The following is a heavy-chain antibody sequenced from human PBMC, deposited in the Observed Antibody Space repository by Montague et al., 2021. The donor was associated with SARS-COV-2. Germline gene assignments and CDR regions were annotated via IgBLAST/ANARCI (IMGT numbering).Heavy chain of an antibody. CDR1: GFTFDDYA. J-gene: IGHJ6*02. CDR2: ISGDGGST. Sequence: SLRLSCAASGFTFDDYAMHWVRQAPGKGLEWVSLISGDGGSTYYADSVKGRFTISRDNSKNSLYLQMNSLRTEDTALYYCAKDPEYCSSTSCDYYYYYGMDVWGQGTMVTVSS. D-gene: IGHD2-2*01. CDR3: AKDPEYCSSTSCDYYYYYGMDV. V-gene: IGHV3-43*02.